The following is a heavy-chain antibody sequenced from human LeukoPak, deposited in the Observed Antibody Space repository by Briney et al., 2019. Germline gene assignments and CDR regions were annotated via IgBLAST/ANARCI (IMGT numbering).Heavy chain of an antibody. CDR2: ISAYNGNT. V-gene: IGHV1-18*01. CDR1: GYTFTSYG. CDR3: ARYDIVLMVYAEPFDY. J-gene: IGHJ4*02. Sequence: ASVKVSCKASGYTFTSYGISWVRQAPGQGLEWMGWISAYNGNTNYAQKLQGTVTMTTDTSTSTAYMELRSLRSDDTAVYYCARYDIVLMVYAEPFDYWGQGTLVTVSS. D-gene: IGHD2-8*01.